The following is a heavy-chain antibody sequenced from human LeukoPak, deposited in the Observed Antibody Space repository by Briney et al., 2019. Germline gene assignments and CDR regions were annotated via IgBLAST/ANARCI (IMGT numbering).Heavy chain of an antibody. V-gene: IGHV3-7*03. J-gene: IGHJ1*01. CDR3: ARGLDLLILGD. CDR1: GFPFSSRW. Sequence: GGSLRLSCTSSGFPFSSRWMHWVRQVPGKGPEWVANIKYDGRGKYYVDSVKGRFSISRDNAKNSLYLQMNSLRADDTAVYYCARGLDLLILGDWGQGTLVTVSS. CDR2: IKYDGRGK. D-gene: IGHD3-16*01.